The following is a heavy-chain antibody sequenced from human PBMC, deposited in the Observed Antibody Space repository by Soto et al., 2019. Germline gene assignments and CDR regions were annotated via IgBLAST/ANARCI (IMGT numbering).Heavy chain of an antibody. CDR2: TSLTGSKT. CDR3: AKDRLGPLSGVMDV. V-gene: IGHV3-23*01. CDR1: GFNFPNYA. Sequence: EVQLLESGGALVPPGGSLRLSCAASGFNFPNYAMTWVRQAPGKGLEWVAATSLTGSKTYYADSVKGRFTVSRDNSNSTVHLQMNSLRVEDTAVYYCAKDRLGPLSGVMDVWGQGTTVTVSS. D-gene: IGHD3-16*01. J-gene: IGHJ6*02.